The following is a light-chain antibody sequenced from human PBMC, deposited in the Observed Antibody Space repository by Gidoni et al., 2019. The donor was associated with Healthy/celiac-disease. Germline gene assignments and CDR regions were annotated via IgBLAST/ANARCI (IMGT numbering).Light chain of an antibody. CDR1: QDISNY. V-gene: IGKV1-33*01. Sequence: IQDNQSPSSLSASVGDRVTITCQASQDISNYLNWYQQKPGKAPKLLIYDASNLETGVPSRFSGSGSGTDFTFTISSLQPEDIATYYCQQYDNLPITFGQGTRLEIK. J-gene: IGKJ5*01. CDR3: QQYDNLPIT. CDR2: DAS.